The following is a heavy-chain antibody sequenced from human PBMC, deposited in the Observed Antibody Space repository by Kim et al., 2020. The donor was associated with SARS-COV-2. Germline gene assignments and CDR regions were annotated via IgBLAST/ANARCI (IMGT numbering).Heavy chain of an antibody. V-gene: IGHV3-21*01. CDR2: ISSSSSYI. J-gene: IGHJ4*02. CDR1: GFTFSSYS. Sequence: GGSLRLSCAASGFTFSSYSMNWVRQAPGKGLEWVSSISSSSSYIYYADSVKGRFTISRDNAKNSLYLQMNSLRAEDTAVYYCAREGPIVLMVYAYLEYWGQGTLVTVSS. CDR3: AREGPIVLMVYAYLEY. D-gene: IGHD2-8*01.